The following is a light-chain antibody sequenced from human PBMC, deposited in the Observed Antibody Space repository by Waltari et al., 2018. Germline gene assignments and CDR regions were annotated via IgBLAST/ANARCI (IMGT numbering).Light chain of an antibody. Sequence: QSALTQPASVSGSPGQSITISCTGTSNDVGNYNYVSWYQQHPGKAPKLMIYEVSNRPSGVSNRVSASTSGSTASLTISGLQAEDEADYYCSSYASSSTLVFGGGTKVTVL. CDR2: EVS. CDR1: SNDVGNYNY. V-gene: IGLV2-14*01. J-gene: IGLJ3*02. CDR3: SSYASSSTLV.